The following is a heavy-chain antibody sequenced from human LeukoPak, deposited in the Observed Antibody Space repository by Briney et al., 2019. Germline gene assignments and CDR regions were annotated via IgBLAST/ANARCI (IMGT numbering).Heavy chain of an antibody. CDR3: ARRYYIDGGGVYYDAFDV. V-gene: IGHV5-51*01. D-gene: IGHD3-22*01. J-gene: IGHJ3*01. CDR1: GYSFTSYW. Sequence: GESLKISCKGSGYSFTSYWIGWVRQMPGKGLEWVGMIYPVDSDTRYRPSFQGQVTISADKSANTAYLQWSSLKASDSAMYYCARRYYIDGGGVYYDAFDVWGQGTMVTVSS. CDR2: IYPVDSDT.